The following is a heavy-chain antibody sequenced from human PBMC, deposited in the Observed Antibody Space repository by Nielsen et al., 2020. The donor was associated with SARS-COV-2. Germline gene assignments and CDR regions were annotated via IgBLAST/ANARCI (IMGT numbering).Heavy chain of an antibody. CDR2: TSASGAST. V-gene: IGHV3-23*01. J-gene: IGHJ3*02. CDR1: GFTFNIYA. D-gene: IGHD3-10*01. CDR3: AKDDVVRGDAYDI. Sequence: GESLKISCAASGFTFNIYAMAWVRRAPGRGLEWVSGTSASGASTYYADSVKGRFSISRDNSRNTLYLQMNSLRVEDTAIYFCAKDDVVRGDAYDIWGQGTVDTVSS.